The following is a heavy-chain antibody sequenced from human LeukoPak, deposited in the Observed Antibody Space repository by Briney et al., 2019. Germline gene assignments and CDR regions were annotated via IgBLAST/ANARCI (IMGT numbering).Heavy chain of an antibody. V-gene: IGHV1-18*01. D-gene: IGHD3-3*01. CDR1: GYTFTSYG. Sequence: ASVTVSCKASGYTFTSYGISWVRQAPGQGLEWMGWISAYNGNTNYAQKLQGRVTMTTDTSTSTAYMELRSLRSDDTAVYYCARSIYTIFGVVTDYYYGMDVWGQGTTVTVSS. CDR3: ARSIYTIFGVVTDYYYGMDV. CDR2: ISAYNGNT. J-gene: IGHJ6*02.